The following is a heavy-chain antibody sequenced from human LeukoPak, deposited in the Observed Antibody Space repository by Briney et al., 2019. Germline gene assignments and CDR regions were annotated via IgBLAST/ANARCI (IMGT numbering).Heavy chain of an antibody. CDR1: GGSISGYY. J-gene: IGHJ6*04. V-gene: IGHV4-59*01. Sequence: SETLSLTCTVSGGSISGYYWRWIRQPPGKGLEWIGYIYYSGSTNYNPSLKSRVTISVDTSKNQFSLKLSSVTAADTAVYYCARSQKRTTGTTFYGMNVWGKGTTVTVSS. D-gene: IGHD1-1*01. CDR3: ARSQKRTTGTTFYGMNV. CDR2: IYYSGST.